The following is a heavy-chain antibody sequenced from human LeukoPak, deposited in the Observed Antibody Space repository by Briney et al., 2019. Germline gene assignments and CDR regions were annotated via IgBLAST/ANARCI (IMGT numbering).Heavy chain of an antibody. J-gene: IGHJ2*01. CDR2: INPNSGGT. D-gene: IGHD2-2*01. Sequence: ASVKVSCKASGCTFTGYYMHWVRQAPGQGLEWMGWINPNSGGTNYAQKFQGRVTMTRDTSISTAYMELSRLRSDDTAVYYCARPYCSSTSCSYWYFDLWGRGTLVTVSS. CDR3: ARPYCSSTSCSYWYFDL. CDR1: GCTFTGYY. V-gene: IGHV1-2*02.